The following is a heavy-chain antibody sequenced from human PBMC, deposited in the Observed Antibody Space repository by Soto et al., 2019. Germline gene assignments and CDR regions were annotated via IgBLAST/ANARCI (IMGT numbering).Heavy chain of an antibody. D-gene: IGHD3-9*01. J-gene: IGHJ4*02. V-gene: IGHV3-74*03. CDR1: GFTFSGYG. CDR2: IKSDGTMT. CDR3: AKDMMDILTGYPPGPFDS. Sequence: PGGSLRLACAASGFTFSGYGMHWVRQPPGKGLVWVSRIKSDGTMTMYADSVKGGFTISRDNAKNTLYLQMNSLRAEDTAVYYCAKDMMDILTGYPPGPFDSWGQGTLVTVSS.